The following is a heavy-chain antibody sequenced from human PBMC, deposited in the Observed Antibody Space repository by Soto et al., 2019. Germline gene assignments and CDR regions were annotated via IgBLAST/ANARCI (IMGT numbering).Heavy chain of an antibody. CDR3: ARMATSGTLNWFDP. J-gene: IGHJ5*02. CDR1: GYIFSNYD. CDR2: MNPNSGKG. Sequence: ASVKVSGKASGYIFSNYDISWVRQGTGQGLEWMGWMNPNSGKGGYAQKFQGRVTMTRDTSTSTAYMELSSLTSDDTAIYYCARMATSGTLNWFDPWGQGTLVTVSS. V-gene: IGHV1-8*01.